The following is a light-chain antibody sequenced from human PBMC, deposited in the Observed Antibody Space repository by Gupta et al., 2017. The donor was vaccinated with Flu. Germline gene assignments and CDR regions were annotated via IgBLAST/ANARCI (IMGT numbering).Light chain of an antibody. CDR2: SVS. J-gene: IGKJ1*01. CDR3: QQTHSLPWT. Sequence: PSSLSASAGDRVTITCRASLNITRYLNWYQHKLGEAPNLLIHSVSTLQGGVPSRFSGRGSGTDFTLTISRLQPEDFATYYCQQTHSLPWTFGEGTRVDMK. V-gene: IGKV1-39*01. CDR1: LNITRY.